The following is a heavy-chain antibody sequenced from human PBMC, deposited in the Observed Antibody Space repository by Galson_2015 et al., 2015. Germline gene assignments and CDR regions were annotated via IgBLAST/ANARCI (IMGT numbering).Heavy chain of an antibody. D-gene: IGHD1-7*01. J-gene: IGHJ4*02. Sequence: SLRLSCAASGFTFSSYGMHWVRQAPGKGLEWVVVIWYDGSNKYYADSVKGRFTISRDNSKNTLYLQMNSLRAEDTAVYYCARDRELELLFDYWGQGTLVTVSS. CDR3: ARDRELELLFDY. CDR1: GFTFSSYG. V-gene: IGHV3-33*01. CDR2: IWYDGSNK.